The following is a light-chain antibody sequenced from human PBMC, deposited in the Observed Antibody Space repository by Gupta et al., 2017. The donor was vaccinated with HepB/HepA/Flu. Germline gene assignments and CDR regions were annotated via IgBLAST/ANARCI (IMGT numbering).Light chain of an antibody. Sequence: DIVMTQSLLSMPVTPGEPASISCRSSQSLLFRNGYNYLDWYLQKPGQSPQLLIYLGSNRASGVPDRFSGSGSGTDFTLEISRVEAEDVGVYYCMQALHTRTFGQGTKVDI. CDR3: MQALHTRT. J-gene: IGKJ1*01. CDR1: QSLLFRNGYNY. V-gene: IGKV2-28*01. CDR2: LGS.